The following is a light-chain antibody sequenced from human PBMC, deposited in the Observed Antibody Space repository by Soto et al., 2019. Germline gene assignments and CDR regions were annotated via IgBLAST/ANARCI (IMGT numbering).Light chain of an antibody. CDR2: GAS. Sequence: EIVLTQSPGTLSLSPGERATLSCRASQSVSSNYLAWYQQKPGQAPTLLISGASSRATGIPDRFSGSGSGTDFTLTISRLEPEDFAVYYCQPYGSTPRTFGQGTKLEIK. CDR1: QSVSSNY. V-gene: IGKV3-20*01. CDR3: QPYGSTPRT. J-gene: IGKJ2*01.